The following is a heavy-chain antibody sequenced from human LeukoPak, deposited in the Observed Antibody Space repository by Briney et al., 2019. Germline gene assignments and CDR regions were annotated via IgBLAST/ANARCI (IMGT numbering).Heavy chain of an antibody. CDR1: GGSLSGYY. CDR2: INHSGST. CDR3: ASRIWNY. J-gene: IGHJ4*02. Sequence: SETLSLTCAVYGGSLSGYYWSWIRQPPGKGLEWIGEINHSGSTNYNPSLKSRVTISVDTSKNQFSLKLSSVTAADTAVYYCASRIWNYWGQGTLVTVSS. V-gene: IGHV4-34*01. D-gene: IGHD2/OR15-2a*01.